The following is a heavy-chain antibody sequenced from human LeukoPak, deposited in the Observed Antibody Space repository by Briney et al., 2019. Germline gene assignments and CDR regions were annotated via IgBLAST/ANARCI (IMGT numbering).Heavy chain of an antibody. CDR3: AKVTYGSGTYGAFDS. D-gene: IGHD3-10*01. V-gene: IGHV3-48*01. CDR2: ISSSSSTI. Sequence: PGGSLRLSCAASGFTFSHHSMNWVRQAPGKGLEWVSYISSSSSTIYYADSVKGRFTISRDNSKNTLYLQMNSLRAEDTAVYYCAKVTYGSGTYGAFDSWGQGTLVTVSS. CDR1: GFTFSHHS. J-gene: IGHJ4*02.